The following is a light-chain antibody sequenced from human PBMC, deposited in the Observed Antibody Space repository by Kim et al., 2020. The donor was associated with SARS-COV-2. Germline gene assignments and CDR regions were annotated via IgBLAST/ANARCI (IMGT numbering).Light chain of an antibody. Sequence: ASTGDRVTITCRASQGISSYLAWYQQKPGKAPKLLIDAASTLQSGVPSRFSGSGSGTDFTLTISCLQSEDFATYYCQQYYSYPRAFGQGTRLEIK. CDR2: AAS. V-gene: IGKV1-8*01. CDR1: QGISSY. CDR3: QQYYSYPRA. J-gene: IGKJ5*01.